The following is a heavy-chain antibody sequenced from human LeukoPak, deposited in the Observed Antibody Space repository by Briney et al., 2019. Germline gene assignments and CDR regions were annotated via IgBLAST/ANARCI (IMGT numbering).Heavy chain of an antibody. D-gene: IGHD4-17*01. V-gene: IGHV3-49*04. Sequence: AGGSLRLSCSASGLSFDEYDVSWVRHAPGRGLEWVGFIRSKAFGGTPEYAASVRGRFTISRDDSKSIAYLQMNSLKTEDTAVYYCTRNTVTVHFDYWSQGTLVTVSS. CDR3: TRNTVTVHFDY. J-gene: IGHJ4*02. CDR1: GLSFDEYD. CDR2: IRSKAFGGTP.